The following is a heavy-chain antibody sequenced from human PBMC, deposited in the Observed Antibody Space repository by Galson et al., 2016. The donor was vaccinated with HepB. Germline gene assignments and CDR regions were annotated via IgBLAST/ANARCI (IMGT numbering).Heavy chain of an antibody. CDR3: TRDLPTTATTSGEHFVY. D-gene: IGHD4-17*01. CDR1: GFTLSSYS. V-gene: IGHV3-48*02. Sequence: SLRLSCAVSGFTLSSYSMNWVRQAPGKGLEWISYISRTETKYYADSVKGRFTISRDDAKSTVYLQMNSLRDDDTAVYHCTRDLPTTATTSGEHFVYWGQGTLVTVSS. J-gene: IGHJ4*02. CDR2: ISRTETK.